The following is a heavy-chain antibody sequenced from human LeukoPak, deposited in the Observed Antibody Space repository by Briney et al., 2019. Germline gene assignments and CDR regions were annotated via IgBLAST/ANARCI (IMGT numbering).Heavy chain of an antibody. Sequence: PGGSLRLSCAASGFTFSSFTMNWVRQAPGKGLEWVSSISSTSTYIHYADSVKGRFTISRDNAKNSLYLQMNSLRAEDTAVYYCARFDCADYLAFDYWGQGTLVTVSS. CDR1: GFTFSSFT. CDR3: ARFDCADYLAFDY. V-gene: IGHV3-21*01. D-gene: IGHD4-17*01. CDR2: ISSTSTYI. J-gene: IGHJ4*02.